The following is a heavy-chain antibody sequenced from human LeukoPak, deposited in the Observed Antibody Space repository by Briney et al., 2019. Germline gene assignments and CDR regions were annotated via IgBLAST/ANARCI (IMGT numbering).Heavy chain of an antibody. CDR3: ARVRTLWYFDL. CDR2: IYYSGST. CDR1: GGSISSYY. D-gene: IGHD3/OR15-3a*01. Sequence: SETLSLTCTVSGGSISSYYWSWIRQPPGKGLEWIGYIYYSGSTNYNPSLKSRVTISVDTSKNQFSLKLSSVTAADTAVYYCARVRTLWYFDLWGRGTLVTVSS. V-gene: IGHV4-59*01. J-gene: IGHJ2*01.